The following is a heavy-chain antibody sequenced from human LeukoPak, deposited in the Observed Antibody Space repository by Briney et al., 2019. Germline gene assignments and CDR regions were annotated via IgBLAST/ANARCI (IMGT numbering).Heavy chain of an antibody. CDR2: ITSSSSYT. Sequence: GGSRRLSCAASGFTFSTYNMNWVRQAPGKGLEWVSSITSSSSYTFYADSVRGRFTISRDNAKNSLYLQINSLRAEDTAVYYCARSLVATTSWSGQYNWLDTWGQGTLVTISS. D-gene: IGHD3/OR15-3a*01. V-gene: IGHV3-21*06. CDR1: GFTFSTYN. CDR3: ARSLVATTSWSGQYNWLDT. J-gene: IGHJ5*02.